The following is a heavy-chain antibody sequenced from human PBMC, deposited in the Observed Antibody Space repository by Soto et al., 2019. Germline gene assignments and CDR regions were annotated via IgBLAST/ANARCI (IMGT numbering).Heavy chain of an antibody. CDR3: ARLDNSGLDY. V-gene: IGHV4-31*03. J-gene: IGHJ4*02. D-gene: IGHD3-22*01. CDR1: GGSISSGGYY. CDR2: IYYSGST. Sequence: SETLSLTCTVSGGSISSGGYYWSWIRQHPGKGLEWIGYIYYSGSTYYNPSLKSRVTISVDTSKNQFSLKLSSVTAADTAVYYCARLDNSGLDYWGQAPLVTVSS.